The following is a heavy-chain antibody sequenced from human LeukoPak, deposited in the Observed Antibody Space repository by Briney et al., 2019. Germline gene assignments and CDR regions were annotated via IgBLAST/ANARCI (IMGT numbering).Heavy chain of an antibody. V-gene: IGHV4-34*01. D-gene: IGHD5-18*01. CDR3: ARGRVTDSYAS. CDR2: INHSGST. J-gene: IGHJ5*02. CDR1: GASFSGYY. Sequence: PSETLSLTCAVYGASFSGYYWSWIRQPPGKGLEWIGEINHSGSTSYNPSLKSRVTISADTSKNQFFLKLSSVTAADTAVYYCARGRVTDSYASWGQGTLVTVSS.